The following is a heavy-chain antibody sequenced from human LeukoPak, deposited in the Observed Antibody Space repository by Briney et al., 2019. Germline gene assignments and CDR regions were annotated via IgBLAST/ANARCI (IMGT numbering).Heavy chain of an antibody. CDR2: INHSGST. V-gene: IGHV4-34*01. Sequence: SESLSLTCAVYGGSFSGYYWSWIRQPPGKGLEWIGEINHSGSTNYNPSLKSRVAISVDTSKNQFSLKLSSVTAADTAVYYCARFPSRDSSGWYSGFDYWGQGTLVTVSS. CDR1: GGSFSGYY. D-gene: IGHD6-19*01. CDR3: ARFPSRDSSGWYSGFDY. J-gene: IGHJ4*02.